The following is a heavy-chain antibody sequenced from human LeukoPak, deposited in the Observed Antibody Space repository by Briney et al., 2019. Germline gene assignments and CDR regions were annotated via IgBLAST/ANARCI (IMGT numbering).Heavy chain of an antibody. CDR2: ISSNGGST. V-gene: IGHV3-64D*06. Sequence: GGSLRLSCSASGFTFSSYAMHWVRQAPGKGLEYVTAISSNGGSTYYADSVKGRFTISRDNSKNTLYLQMSSLRAEDTAVYYCVTLIAVAGWPIDYWGQGTLVTVSS. CDR3: VTLIAVAGWPIDY. D-gene: IGHD6-19*01. J-gene: IGHJ4*02. CDR1: GFTFSSYA.